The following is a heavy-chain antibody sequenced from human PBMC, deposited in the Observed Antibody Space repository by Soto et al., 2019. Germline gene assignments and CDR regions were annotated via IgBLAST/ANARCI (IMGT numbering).Heavy chain of an antibody. J-gene: IGHJ3*02. V-gene: IGHV3-48*02. CDR1: GFTFSSYS. Sequence: EVQLVESGGGLVQPGGSLRLSCAASGFTFSSYSMNWVRQAPGKGLEWVSYISSSSSTIYYADSVKGRFTISRDNAKNALYLQMNSLRYGDAAVYYCERVRSSSYDAFDIWGQGTMVTVSS. CDR3: ERVRSSSYDAFDI. D-gene: IGHD6-13*01. CDR2: ISSSSSTI.